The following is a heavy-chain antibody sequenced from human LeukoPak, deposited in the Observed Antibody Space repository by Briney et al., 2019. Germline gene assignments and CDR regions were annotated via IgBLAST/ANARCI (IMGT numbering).Heavy chain of an antibody. V-gene: IGHV4-39*07. CDR1: GGSISSSSYY. CDR2: IYYSGST. J-gene: IGHJ4*02. CDR3: ARVGDTAMGPFDY. D-gene: IGHD5-18*01. Sequence: SETLSLTCTVSGGSISSSSYYWGWIRQPPGKGLEWIGSIYYSGSTYYNPSLKSRVTISVDTSKNQFSLKLSSVTAADTAVYSCARVGDTAMGPFDYWGQGTLVTVSS.